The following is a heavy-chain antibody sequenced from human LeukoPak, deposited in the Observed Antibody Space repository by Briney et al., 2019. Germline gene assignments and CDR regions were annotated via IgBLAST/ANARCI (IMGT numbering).Heavy chain of an antibody. D-gene: IGHD5-18*01. V-gene: IGHV1-69*05. CDR1: GGTFSSYA. Sequence: ASVKVSCKASGGTFSSYAISWVRQAPGQGLEWMGGIIPIFGTANYAQKFQGRVTITTDESTSTAYMELSSLRSEDTAVYYCARDLGTAMVPFHYWGQGTLVTVSS. CDR2: IIPIFGTA. CDR3: ARDLGTAMVPFHY. J-gene: IGHJ4*02.